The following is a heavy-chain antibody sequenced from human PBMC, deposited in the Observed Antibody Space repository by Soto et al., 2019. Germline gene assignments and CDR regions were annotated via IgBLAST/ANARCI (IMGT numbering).Heavy chain of an antibody. Sequence: QVQLQQWGAGLLKPSETLSLTCAVYGGSFSGYYWSWIRQPPGKGLEWIGEINHSGSTNYNPSLKNRVPISVDTSKNQFSLKLISGTAADTAVYYCATQLNYDFWSGYYLDYWGQGTLVTVSS. CDR1: GGSFSGYY. CDR2: INHSGST. D-gene: IGHD3-3*01. CDR3: ATQLNYDFWSGYYLDY. J-gene: IGHJ4*02. V-gene: IGHV4-34*01.